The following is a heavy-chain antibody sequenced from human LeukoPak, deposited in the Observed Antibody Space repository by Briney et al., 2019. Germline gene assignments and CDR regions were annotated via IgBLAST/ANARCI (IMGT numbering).Heavy chain of an antibody. V-gene: IGHV2-5*02. CDR2: INWDNDD. D-gene: IGHD2-21*02. CDR3: VHTYCGGDCYSYNQVHGAFDI. Sequence: SGPTLVQPTQPLTLTYTLSGFSGSTGTMGGGGIRQPQEKALEWLAIINWDNDDHYSPSLKSRLIITKDTPKNQVVLTMTNVDPVDTATYYCVHTYCGGDCYSYNQVHGAFDIWGQGTMVTVSS. CDR1: GFSGSTGTMG. J-gene: IGHJ3*02.